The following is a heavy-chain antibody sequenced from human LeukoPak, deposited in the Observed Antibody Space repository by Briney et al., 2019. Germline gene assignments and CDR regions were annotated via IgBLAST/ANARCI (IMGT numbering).Heavy chain of an antibody. V-gene: IGHV3-7*01. CDR1: GFTFSSYW. Sequence: TGGSLRLSCAASGFTFSSYWMSWVRQAPGKGLEWVANIKQDGSEKYYVDSVKGRFTISRDNAKNSLYLQMNSLRAEDTAVYYCARVRTSHRVKNWFDPWGQGTLVTVSS. CDR3: ARVRTSHRVKNWFDP. CDR2: IKQDGSEK. D-gene: IGHD2-2*01. J-gene: IGHJ5*02.